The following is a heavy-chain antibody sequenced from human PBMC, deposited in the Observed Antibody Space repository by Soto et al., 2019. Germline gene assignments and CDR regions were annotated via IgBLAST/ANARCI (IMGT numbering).Heavy chain of an antibody. CDR1: GGSISSYY. J-gene: IGHJ3*02. CDR2: ISYSGST. Sequence: PSETLSLTCTVSGGSISSYYWSWIRQPPGKGLEWIGYISYSGSTNYNPSLKSRVTISVDTSKNQFSLKLSSVTAADTAVYYCARHLLLYYYDSSGYYLSDAFDIWGQGTMVTVSS. D-gene: IGHD3-22*01. CDR3: ARHLLLYYYDSSGYYLSDAFDI. V-gene: IGHV4-59*08.